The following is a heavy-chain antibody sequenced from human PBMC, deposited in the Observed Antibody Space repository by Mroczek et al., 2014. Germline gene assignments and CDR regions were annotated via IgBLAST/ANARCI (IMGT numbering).Heavy chain of an antibody. D-gene: IGHD3-3*01. Sequence: VQLVETGGGVVQPGRSLRLSCAASGFTFSSYAMHWVRQAPGKGLEWVAVISYDGSNKYYADSVKGRFTISRDNSKNTLYLQMNSLRAEDTAVYYCARGYDFWSGYYNGVGYWGQGTLVTVSS. CDR2: ISYDGSNK. CDR3: ARGYDFWSGYYNGVGY. CDR1: GFTFSSYA. J-gene: IGHJ4*02. V-gene: IGHV3-30-3*01.